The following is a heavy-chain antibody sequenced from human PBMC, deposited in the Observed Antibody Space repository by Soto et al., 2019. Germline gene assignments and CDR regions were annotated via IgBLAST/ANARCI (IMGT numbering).Heavy chain of an antibody. CDR1: GYTFSTYG. CDR2: ISPYNGNT. Sequence: QVQLVQSGAEVKKPGASVKVSCKASGYTFSTYGLTWVRQAPGQGLEWMGWISPYNGNTNYAQRFQGRLTMTADTSTTTAYMDLRSLRSDDTAVYFCAWMDLTGTWFDPWGQGTQVTVSS. V-gene: IGHV1-18*04. CDR3: AWMDLTGTWFDP. D-gene: IGHD3-10*01. J-gene: IGHJ5*02.